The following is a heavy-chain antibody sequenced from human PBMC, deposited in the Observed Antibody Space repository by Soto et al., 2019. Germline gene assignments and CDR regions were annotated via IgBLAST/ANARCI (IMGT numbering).Heavy chain of an antibody. CDR2: IYPGDSDT. Sequence: GESLKISCKGSGYSFTSYWIGWVRQMPGKGLEWMGIIYPGDSDTRYSPSFQGQVTISADKSISTAYLQWSSLKASDTAMYYCARLKLLYFDWSRYYYYGMDVWGQGTTVTVS. D-gene: IGHD3-9*01. CDR1: GYSFTSYW. CDR3: ARLKLLYFDWSRYYYYGMDV. V-gene: IGHV5-51*01. J-gene: IGHJ6*02.